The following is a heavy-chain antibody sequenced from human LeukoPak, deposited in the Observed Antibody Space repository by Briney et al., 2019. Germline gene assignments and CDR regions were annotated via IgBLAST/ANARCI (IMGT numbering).Heavy chain of an antibody. J-gene: IGHJ2*01. D-gene: IGHD3-16*02. Sequence: SSVAASCKASGYTLTGYYMHWVRQPPGQGFACMGIIYPSGGSTSYAQKCQGRLSMTGETSTSTVYMELSSLRFEDTAVYDCARVVGVIGLVGRGSRANWYFDFWGRGTLVTVSS. CDR3: ARVVGVIGLVGRGSRANWYFDF. V-gene: IGHV1-46*01. CDR2: IYPSGGST. CDR1: GYTLTGYY.